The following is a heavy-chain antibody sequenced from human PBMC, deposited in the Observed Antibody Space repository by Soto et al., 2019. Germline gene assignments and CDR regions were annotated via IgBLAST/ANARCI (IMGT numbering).Heavy chain of an antibody. D-gene: IGHD5-18*01. CDR1: GGSISSYY. J-gene: IGHJ5*02. CDR2: IYYSGST. CDR3: ARDYSYGNDPMNWFDP. Sequence: SETLSLTCTVSGGSISSYYWSWIRQPPGKGLEWIGYIYYSGSTNYNPSLKSRVTISVDTSKNQFSLKLSSVTAADTAVYYCARDYSYGNDPMNWFDPWGQGTLVTVSS. V-gene: IGHV4-59*01.